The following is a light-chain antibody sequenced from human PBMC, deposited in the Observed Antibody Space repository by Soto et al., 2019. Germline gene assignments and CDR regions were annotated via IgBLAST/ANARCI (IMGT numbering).Light chain of an antibody. CDR1: QSVSSSY. V-gene: IGKV3-20*01. CDR2: GAS. Sequence: VVTQYPGALSLSPGARATPSCRASQSVSSSYLAWYKQKPGQAPRLLIYGASSRATGIPDRLSVIGSGTDFPLPLSRLEPEDSAVDDCQQYGSPGTFSRGTKVDIK. J-gene: IGKJ4*02. CDR3: QQYGSPGT.